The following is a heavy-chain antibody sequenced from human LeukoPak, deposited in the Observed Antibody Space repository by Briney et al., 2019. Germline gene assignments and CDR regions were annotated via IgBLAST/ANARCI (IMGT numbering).Heavy chain of an antibody. V-gene: IGHV3-23*01. CDR3: ANWATSSDWKGPFDY. D-gene: IGHD6-19*01. CDR1: GFTFSSRG. CDR2: ISGSGGRT. Sequence: GGSLRLSCVVSGFTFSSRGMNWVRQAPGKGLEWVSGISGSGGRTDYADSVEGRFTISRDNSKSTLYLQMNSLRAEDTAVYYCANWATSSDWKGPFDYRGQGTLVIVSS. J-gene: IGHJ4*02.